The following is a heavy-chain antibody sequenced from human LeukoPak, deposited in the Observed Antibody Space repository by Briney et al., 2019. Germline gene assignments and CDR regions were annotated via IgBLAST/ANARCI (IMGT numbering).Heavy chain of an antibody. CDR3: TRRTGSRSN. V-gene: IGHV4-39*01. D-gene: IGHD1-26*01. CDR1: GGPIISSSDY. J-gene: IGHJ4*02. Sequence: SETLSLTCTVSGGPIISSSDYWGWIRQPPGKGLEWIAAIYYTGSTYYNPSLRSRVTISVDTSKNQFSLRLTSVTAADTAVYYCTRRTGSRSNWGQGTLVTVDS. CDR2: IYYTGST.